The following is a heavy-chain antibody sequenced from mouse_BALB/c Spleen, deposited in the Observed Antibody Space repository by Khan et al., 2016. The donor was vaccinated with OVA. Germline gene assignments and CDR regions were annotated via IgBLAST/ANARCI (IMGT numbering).Heavy chain of an antibody. CDR1: GYSITSGYG. CDR3: ARTARITY. CDR2: ISYSGST. J-gene: IGHJ2*01. D-gene: IGHD1-2*01. Sequence: EVQLQESGPGLVKPSQSLSLTCTVTGYSITSGYGWNWIRQFPGNKLEWMGYISYSGSTNYNPSFKSRISITRDTSKNQFFLQLNSVTTEDTATYYCARTARITYWGQGTPLTVSS. V-gene: IGHV3-2*02.